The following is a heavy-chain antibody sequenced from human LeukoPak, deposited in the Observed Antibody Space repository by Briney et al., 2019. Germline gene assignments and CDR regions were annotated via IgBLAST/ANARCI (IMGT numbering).Heavy chain of an antibody. CDR3: ASQETNWFDP. CDR2: IDPSDSYT. Sequence: GESLKISCKGSGYSFTSYWISWVRQMPGKGLEWVGRIDPSDSYTNYSPSFQGHVTISADKSIGTAYLQWSSLKASDTAMYYCASQETNWFDPWGQGTLVTVSS. CDR1: GYSFTSYW. V-gene: IGHV5-10-1*01. J-gene: IGHJ5*02.